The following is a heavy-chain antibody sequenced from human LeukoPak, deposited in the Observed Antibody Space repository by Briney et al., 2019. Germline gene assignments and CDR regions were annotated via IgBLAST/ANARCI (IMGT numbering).Heavy chain of an antibody. J-gene: IGHJ4*02. CDR2: IGGDGIA. CDR1: GFTFTDHP. Sequence: QPGGSLRLSCVASGFTFTDHPMNWVRQAPGKGLEWISYIGGDGIAFYADSVKGRFTASKDDARKSMYLQMNSLRVEDTAVYYSAKDRANWAIDDWGQGTQVTVSS. CDR3: AKDRANWAIDD. D-gene: IGHD3-16*01. V-gene: IGHV3-48*04.